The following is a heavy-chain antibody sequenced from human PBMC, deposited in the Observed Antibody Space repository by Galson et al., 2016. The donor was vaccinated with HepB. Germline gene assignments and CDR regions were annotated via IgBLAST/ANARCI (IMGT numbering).Heavy chain of an antibody. D-gene: IGHD3-22*01. CDR2: ISSSSDTM. J-gene: IGHJ4*02. CDR3: ARDAYYYDSSGYFCPPFDY. Sequence: SLRLSCAASGFTFSAYSMNWVRQAPGKGLEWVSDISSSSDTMYYADSVKGRFTISRDNAKNSLFLQMNSLRAEDTAVYYCARDAYYYDSSGYFCPPFDYWGQGTLVTVSS. V-gene: IGHV3-48*01. CDR1: GFTFSAYS.